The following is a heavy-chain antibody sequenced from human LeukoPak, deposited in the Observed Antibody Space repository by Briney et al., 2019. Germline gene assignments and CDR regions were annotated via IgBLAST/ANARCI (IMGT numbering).Heavy chain of an antibody. Sequence: GGSLRLSCAASGFTFSNFAMAWVRQVPEKGLEWVSFIRGGGAGAHYADSVRGRFTISRDNYKDTLYLEMNSLRADDTAVYYCAKASYSYGNDAFDIWGQGTKVTVSS. V-gene: IGHV3-23*01. CDR1: GFTFSNFA. CDR2: IRGGGAGA. D-gene: IGHD3-16*02. CDR3: AKASYSYGNDAFDI. J-gene: IGHJ3*02.